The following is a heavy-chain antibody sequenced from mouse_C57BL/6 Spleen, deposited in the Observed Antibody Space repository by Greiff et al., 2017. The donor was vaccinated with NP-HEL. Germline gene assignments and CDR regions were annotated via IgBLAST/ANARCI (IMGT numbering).Heavy chain of an antibody. V-gene: IGHV1-62-3*01. CDR1: GYTFTSYW. J-gene: IGHJ2*01. CDR2: IDPNSGGT. CDR3: ARDAGSSYFDY. D-gene: IGHD1-1*01. Sequence: QVQLQQPGAELVKPGASVKLSCKASGYTFTSYWMHWVKQRPGRGLEWIGRIDPNSGGTKYNEKFKGKATLTADKSSITAYMELRSLTSEDSAVYFCARDAGSSYFDYWGQGTTLTVSS.